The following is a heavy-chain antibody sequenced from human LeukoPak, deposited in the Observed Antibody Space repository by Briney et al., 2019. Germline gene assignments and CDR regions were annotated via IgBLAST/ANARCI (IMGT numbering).Heavy chain of an antibody. Sequence: GGSLRLSCGASGITFSSYSMNWVRQAPGKGLEWVSYISSSGSTKYYADSVKGRFTISRDNARNSLYLEMNSLRAEDTAVYFCARGGLSIMGYWGQGTLVTVSS. CDR3: ARGGLSIMGY. J-gene: IGHJ4*02. CDR2: ISSSGSTK. CDR1: GITFSSYS. V-gene: IGHV3-48*01. D-gene: IGHD2/OR15-2a*01.